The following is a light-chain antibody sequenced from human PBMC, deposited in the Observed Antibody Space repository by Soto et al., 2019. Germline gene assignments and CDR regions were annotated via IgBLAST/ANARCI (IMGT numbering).Light chain of an antibody. Sequence: DLQMTQSPSSLSASVGDRVTITCRASQSISSYLNWYQQKPGKAPKFLIYAASSLQSGVPSRFRGSGSGTDFTLTISSLQPEDFATYYCQQSYSTPLTFGGGTKVEIK. CDR2: AAS. V-gene: IGKV1-39*01. CDR3: QQSYSTPLT. J-gene: IGKJ4*01. CDR1: QSISSY.